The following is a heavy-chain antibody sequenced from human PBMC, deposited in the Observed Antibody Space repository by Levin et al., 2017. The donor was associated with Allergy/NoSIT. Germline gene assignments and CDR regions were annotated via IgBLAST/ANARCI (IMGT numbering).Heavy chain of an antibody. Sequence: ASVKVSCAASGFTFSSYSMNWVRQAPGKGLEWVSYISSSSSTIYYADSVKGRFTISRDNAKNSLYLQMNSLRAEDTAVYYCARDPRYSSGWYSASDYWGQGTLVTVSS. V-gene: IGHV3-48*01. CDR1: GFTFSSYS. J-gene: IGHJ4*02. CDR2: ISSSSSTI. CDR3: ARDPRYSSGWYSASDY. D-gene: IGHD6-19*01.